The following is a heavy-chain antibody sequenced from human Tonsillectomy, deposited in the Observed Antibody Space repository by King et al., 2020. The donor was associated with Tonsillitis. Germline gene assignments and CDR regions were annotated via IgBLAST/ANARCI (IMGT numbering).Heavy chain of an antibody. J-gene: IGHJ4*02. CDR2: LSYDGSDK. V-gene: IGHV3-30*18. Sequence: VQLVESGGGVVQPGGSLRLSCAASGFTFSDCGMHWVRQAPGKGLEWVAVLSYDGSDKYYADSVKGRFTISRDNSKNTLYLQMNSLRAEDTAVYYCAKEGGVAYCSSTTCSTNYWGQGTLVTVSS. CDR3: AKEGGVAYCSSTTCSTNY. D-gene: IGHD2-2*01. CDR1: GFTFSDCG.